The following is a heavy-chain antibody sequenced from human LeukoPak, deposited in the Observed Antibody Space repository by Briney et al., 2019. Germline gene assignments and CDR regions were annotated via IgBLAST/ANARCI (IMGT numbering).Heavy chain of an antibody. CDR1: GFTFSSYW. Sequence: PSGGSLRLSCAASGFTFSSYWMSWVRQAPGKGLEWVANIKQDGSEKYYVDSVKGRFTISRDNAKNSLYLQMNSLRAEDTAVYFCVRDLGFSTFDNWGQGTLVTVSS. CDR2: IKQDGSEK. V-gene: IGHV3-7*01. CDR3: VRDLGFSTFDN. J-gene: IGHJ4*02. D-gene: IGHD5/OR15-5a*01.